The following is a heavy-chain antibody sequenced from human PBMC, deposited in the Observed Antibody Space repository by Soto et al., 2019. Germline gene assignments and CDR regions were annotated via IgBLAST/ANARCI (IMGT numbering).Heavy chain of an antibody. Sequence: SETLSLTCAVYGGSFSGYYWSWIRQPPGKGLEWIGEINHSGSTNYNPSLKSRVTISVDTSKNQFSLKLSSVTAADTAVYYCASRRGIVVVPAAKRLNWFDPWGQGTLVTVSS. V-gene: IGHV4-34*01. CDR2: INHSGST. D-gene: IGHD2-2*01. J-gene: IGHJ5*02. CDR1: GGSFSGYY. CDR3: ASRRGIVVVPAAKRLNWFDP.